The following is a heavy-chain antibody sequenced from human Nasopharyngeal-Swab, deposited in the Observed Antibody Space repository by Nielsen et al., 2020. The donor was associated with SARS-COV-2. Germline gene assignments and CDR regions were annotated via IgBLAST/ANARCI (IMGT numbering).Heavy chain of an antibody. V-gene: IGHV3-7*05. D-gene: IGHD3-10*01. Sequence: GESLKISCAASGFTFSSYWMSWVRQAPGKGLEWVANIKQDGSEEYYVDSVKGRFTISRDNAKNSLYLQMNSLRAEDTAVYYCARDRAYYYGSGSGGFDYWGQGTLVTVSS. J-gene: IGHJ4*02. CDR2: IKQDGSEE. CDR1: GFTFSSYW. CDR3: ARDRAYYYGSGSGGFDY.